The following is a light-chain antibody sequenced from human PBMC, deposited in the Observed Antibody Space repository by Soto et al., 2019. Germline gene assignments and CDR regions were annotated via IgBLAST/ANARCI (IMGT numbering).Light chain of an antibody. J-gene: IGKJ5*01. Sequence: EIMMTQSPATLSVSPGERATLSCRASQSVSSTYLAWYQQKPGQAPRLLIYGVSTRATGIPDRFTGSGSGTDFTLTISRLEPEDFAVFYCQVYGPSPPITFGQGTRLEIK. V-gene: IGKV3-20*01. CDR1: QSVSSTY. CDR3: QVYGPSPPIT. CDR2: GVS.